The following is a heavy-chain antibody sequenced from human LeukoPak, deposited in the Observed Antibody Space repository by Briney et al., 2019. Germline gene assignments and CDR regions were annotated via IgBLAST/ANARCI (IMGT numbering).Heavy chain of an antibody. CDR2: INPNSGGT. CDR3: ARDRAPTMVRGVKYTVSGWFDP. D-gene: IGHD3-10*01. Sequence: ASVKVSCKASGYTFTGYYMHWVRQAPGQGLEWMGWINPNSGGTNYAQKFQGRVTMTRDTSISTAYMELSRLRSDDTAVYYCARDRAPTMVRGVKYTVSGWFDPWGQGTLVTVSS. CDR1: GYTFTGYY. J-gene: IGHJ5*02. V-gene: IGHV1-2*02.